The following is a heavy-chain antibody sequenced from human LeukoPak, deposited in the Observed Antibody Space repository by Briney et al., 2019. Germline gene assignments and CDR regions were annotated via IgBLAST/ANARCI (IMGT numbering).Heavy chain of an antibody. CDR2: IIPVFGTS. Sequence: SVKVSCKSSGGSFRAISWVRQAPGQGLEWMGGIIPVFGTSNYAQKFQGRITLTADEATTTAYLELRGLRSEDTAIYYCARDAGNYGSGSYRDFWGQGTRVTVSS. J-gene: IGHJ4*02. D-gene: IGHD3-10*01. V-gene: IGHV1-69*13. CDR3: ARDAGNYGSGSYRDF. CDR1: GGSFRA.